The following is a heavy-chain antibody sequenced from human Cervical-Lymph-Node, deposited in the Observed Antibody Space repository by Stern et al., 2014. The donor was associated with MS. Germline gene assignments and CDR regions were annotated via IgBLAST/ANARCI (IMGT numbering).Heavy chain of an antibody. Sequence: QVQLVQSGAEVKKPGSSVTVSCKASGGNFNSYAISWVRQAPGQGLEWMGGIIPIFDTTNYTQKFQGRVTITADESPTTAYRELSSLRSEDTAVYFCARNQLGEPNGQYYFYGMDVWGQGTTVTVSS. D-gene: IGHD3-16*01. J-gene: IGHJ6*02. CDR2: IIPIFDTT. V-gene: IGHV1-69*01. CDR1: GGNFNSYA. CDR3: ARNQLGEPNGQYYFYGMDV.